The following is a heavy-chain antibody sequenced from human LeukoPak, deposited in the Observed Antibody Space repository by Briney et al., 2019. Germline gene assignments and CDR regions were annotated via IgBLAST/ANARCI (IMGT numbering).Heavy chain of an antibody. CDR2: IYHSGST. D-gene: IGHD6-13*01. CDR3: ARARIAAAGRYYFDY. Sequence: SETLSLTCTVSGGSISSGGYYWSWIRQPPGKGLEWIGYIYHSGSTYYNPSLKSRVTISVDRSKNQLSLKLSSVTAADTAVYYCARARIAAAGRYYFDYWGQGTLVTVSS. J-gene: IGHJ4*02. CDR1: GGSISSGGYY. V-gene: IGHV4-30-2*01.